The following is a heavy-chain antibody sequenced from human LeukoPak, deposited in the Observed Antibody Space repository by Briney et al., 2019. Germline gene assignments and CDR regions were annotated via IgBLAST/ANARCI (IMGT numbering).Heavy chain of an antibody. V-gene: IGHV4-38-2*02. CDR1: GYSISSGYY. D-gene: IGHD6-19*01. CDR3: ARALGSGWLRGKYYFDY. J-gene: IGHJ4*02. Sequence: SETLSLTCTVSGYSISSGYYWGWIRQPPGKGLEWIGSIYHSGSTYYNPSLKSRVTISVDTSKNQFSLKLSSVTAADTAVYYCARALGSGWLRGKYYFDYWGQGTLVTVSS. CDR2: IYHSGST.